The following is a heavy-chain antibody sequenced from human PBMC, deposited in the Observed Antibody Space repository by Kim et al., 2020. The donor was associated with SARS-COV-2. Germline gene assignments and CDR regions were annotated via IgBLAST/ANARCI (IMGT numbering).Heavy chain of an antibody. CDR2: T. J-gene: IGHJ4*02. CDR3: ARGGASWYGDY. V-gene: IGHV4-34*01. D-gene: IGHD6-13*01. Sequence: TNYNPSLKSRVTISVDTSKNQFSLKLSSVTAADTAVYYCARGGASWYGDYWGQGTLVTVSS.